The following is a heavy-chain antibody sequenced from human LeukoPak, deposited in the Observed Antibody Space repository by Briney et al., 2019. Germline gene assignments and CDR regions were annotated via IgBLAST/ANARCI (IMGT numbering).Heavy chain of an antibody. CDR1: GGTFSSYA. V-gene: IGHV1-69*13. Sequence: ASVKVSCKASGGTFSSYAISWVRQAPGQGLEWMGGTIPIFGTANYAQKFQGRVTITADESTSTAYMELSSLRSEDTAVYYCARDPRYSSSWYPDWGQGTLVTVSS. CDR3: ARDPRYSSSWYPD. D-gene: IGHD6-13*01. CDR2: TIPIFGTA. J-gene: IGHJ4*02.